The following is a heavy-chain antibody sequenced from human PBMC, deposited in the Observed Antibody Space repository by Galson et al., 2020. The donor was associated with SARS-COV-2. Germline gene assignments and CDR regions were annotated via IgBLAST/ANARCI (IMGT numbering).Heavy chain of an antibody. D-gene: IGHD1-26*01. Sequence: ASVKVSCKASGNTFPTYDFNWVRQATGQGLEWMGWINPNSGNTGYAQNFQGRVTMTWDTSMSTAYMELSSLRFDDTAVYYCVSREKTNGQVPTYSFYGVDVWGLGTTVTVSS. V-gene: IGHV1-8*01. CDR3: VSREKTNGQVPTYSFYGVDV. J-gene: IGHJ6*02. CDR1: GNTFPTYD. CDR2: INPNSGNT.